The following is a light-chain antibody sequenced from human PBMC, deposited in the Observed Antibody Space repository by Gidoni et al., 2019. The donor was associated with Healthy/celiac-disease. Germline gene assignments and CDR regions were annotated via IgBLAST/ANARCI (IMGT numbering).Light chain of an antibody. CDR1: QSISSY. Sequence: DIQMTQSPSSLSASVGDRVTITCRASQSISSYLNWYQQKPGKAPKLLIYAASSLQSGVPSRFSGSGSGTDFTLTISSLQPEDFATYYCQQSYSTPLRPLTFGGGTKVEIK. V-gene: IGKV1-39*01. CDR3: QQSYSTPLRPLT. J-gene: IGKJ4*01. CDR2: AAS.